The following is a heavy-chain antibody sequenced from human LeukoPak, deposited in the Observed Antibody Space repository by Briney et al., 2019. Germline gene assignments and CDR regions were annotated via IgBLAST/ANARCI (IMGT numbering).Heavy chain of an antibody. Sequence: SETLSLTSAVYGGSFSGYYWSWIRQPPGKGLEWIGEINHSGSTNYNPSLKSRVTISVDTSKNQFSLKLSSVTAADTAVYYCARGPVAVAGTGGYFDYWGQGTLVTVSS. V-gene: IGHV4-34*01. CDR2: INHSGST. CDR1: GGSFSGYY. CDR3: ARGPVAVAGTGGYFDY. J-gene: IGHJ4*02. D-gene: IGHD6-19*01.